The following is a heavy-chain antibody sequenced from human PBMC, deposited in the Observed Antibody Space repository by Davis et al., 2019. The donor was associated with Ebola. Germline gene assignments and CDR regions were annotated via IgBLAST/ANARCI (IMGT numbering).Heavy chain of an antibody. J-gene: IGHJ6*02. CDR3: ARVSVAGYGDYYYGMDV. CDR1: GYTFTGYY. Sequence: ASVKVSCKASGYTFTGYYMHWVRQVPGQGLEWMGWNNPNSGGTNYAQKFQGWVTMTRATSIGTAYMELSRLRSDDTAVYYCARVSVAGYGDYYYGMDVWGQGTTVTVSS. CDR2: NNPNSGGT. D-gene: IGHD6-19*01. V-gene: IGHV1-2*04.